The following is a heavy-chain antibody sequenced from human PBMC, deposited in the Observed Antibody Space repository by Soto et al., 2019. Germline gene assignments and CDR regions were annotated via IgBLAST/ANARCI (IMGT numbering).Heavy chain of an antibody. J-gene: IGHJ6*02. D-gene: IGHD1-20*01. CDR2: ISSSSYI. CDR3: ARDYNVEKIKSIHGDFADGMDV. V-gene: IGHV3-21*01. CDR1: GFTFSSYS. Sequence: GGSLRLSCAASGFTFSSYSMNWVRQAPGKGLEWVSSISSSSYIYYADSVKGRFTISRDNAKNSLYLQMNSLRAEDTAVYYCARDYNVEKIKSIHGDFADGMDVWGQGTTVTVSS.